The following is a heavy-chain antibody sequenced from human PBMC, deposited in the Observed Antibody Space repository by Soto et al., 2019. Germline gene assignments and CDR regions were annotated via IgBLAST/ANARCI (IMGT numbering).Heavy chain of an antibody. CDR3: ARDWFGVDY. CDR2: IIPNNGIA. V-gene: IGHV1-69*04. J-gene: IGHJ4*02. Sequence: SVKVSCKASGGTFSSYAISWVRQAPGQGLEWMGRIIPNNGIANYAQKLQGRVTMTTDTSTSTAYMELRSLRSDDTAVYYCARDWFGVDYWGQGTLVTVSS. CDR1: GGTFSSYA. D-gene: IGHD3-16*01.